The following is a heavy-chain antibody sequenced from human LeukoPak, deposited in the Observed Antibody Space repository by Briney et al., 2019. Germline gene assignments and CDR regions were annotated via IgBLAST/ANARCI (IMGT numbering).Heavy chain of an antibody. Sequence: PGGSLRLSCVASGFTFSSNKMVWVRQAPGKGLEWVSSISTASSYRYYAKSVRGRFTISRDNTKNSLYLQMNSLRAEDTAIYYCARERDLTGDLLDYWGPGTLVTVSS. D-gene: IGHD7-27*01. J-gene: IGHJ4*02. CDR3: ARERDLTGDLLDY. V-gene: IGHV3-21*01. CDR1: GFTFSSNK. CDR2: ISTASSYR.